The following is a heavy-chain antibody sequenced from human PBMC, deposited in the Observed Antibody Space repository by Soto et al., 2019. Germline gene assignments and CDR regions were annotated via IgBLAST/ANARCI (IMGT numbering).Heavy chain of an antibody. V-gene: IGHV1-8*01. CDR1: GYTFVAFD. CDR3: VRQAGGASTPGDDY. D-gene: IGHD2-15*01. Sequence: QVQLVQSGAEVKKPGASVKVSCKASGYTFVAFDIAWVRQASGQGLEWVGWVNPDTGDTGYKREFQGRLSMTSDTSINTVYMELSSLTPDDTAMYFCVRQAGGASTPGDDYWGQGTLVTVSP. CDR2: VNPDTGDT. J-gene: IGHJ4*02.